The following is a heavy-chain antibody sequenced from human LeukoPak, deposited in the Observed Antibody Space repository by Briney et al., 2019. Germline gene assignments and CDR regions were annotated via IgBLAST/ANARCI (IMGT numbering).Heavy chain of an antibody. CDR3: ARALSRGYSGYDYGLGY. D-gene: IGHD5-12*01. Sequence: GASVKVSCKASGYTLTSYYMHWVRQAPGQGLEWMGRINPSGGSTSYAQKFQGRVTMTTETSTSTAYMELRSLRSDDTAVYYCARALSRGYSGYDYGLGYWGQGTLVTVSS. CDR1: GYTLTSYY. J-gene: IGHJ4*02. V-gene: IGHV1-46*01. CDR2: INPSGGST.